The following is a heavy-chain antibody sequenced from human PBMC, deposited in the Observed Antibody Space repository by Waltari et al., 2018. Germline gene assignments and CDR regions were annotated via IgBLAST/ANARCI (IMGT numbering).Heavy chain of an antibody. CDR1: GFTFSDHY. CDR2: TRNKANSYTT. D-gene: IGHD6-19*01. CDR3: ARVFSSGVSSFLPDY. V-gene: IGHV3-72*01. Sequence: EVQLVESGGGLVQPGGSLRLSCAASGFTFSDHYMDWVRQAPGKGLEWVGRTRNKANSYTTEYAASVKGRFTISRDDSKNSLYRQMNSLKTEDTAVYYCARVFSSGVSSFLPDYWGQGTLVTVSS. J-gene: IGHJ4*02.